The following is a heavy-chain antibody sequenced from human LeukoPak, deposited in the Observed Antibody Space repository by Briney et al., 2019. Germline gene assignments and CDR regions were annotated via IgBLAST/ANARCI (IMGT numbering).Heavy chain of an antibody. CDR2: INHSGST. CDR3: ARNLYDSSGYYYNYWYFDL. D-gene: IGHD3-22*01. V-gene: IGHV4-34*01. Sequence: PSETLSLTCAVYGGSFSGYYWSWIRQPPGKGLEWIGEINHSGSTNYNPSLKSRVTISVDTSKNQFSLKLSSVTAADTAVYYCARNLYDSSGYYYNYWYFDLWGRGTLVTVSS. CDR1: GGSFSGYY. J-gene: IGHJ2*01.